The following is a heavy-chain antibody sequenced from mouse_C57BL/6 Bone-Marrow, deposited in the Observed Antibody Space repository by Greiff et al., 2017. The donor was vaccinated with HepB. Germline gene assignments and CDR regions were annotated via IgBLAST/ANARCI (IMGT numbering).Heavy chain of an antibody. CDR3: ARSVYYSNYVFAY. CDR1: GYTFTSYW. CDR2: IYPGSGST. V-gene: IGHV1-55*01. J-gene: IGHJ3*01. Sequence: VQLQQPGAELVKPGASVKMSCKASGYTFTSYWITWVKQRPGQGLEWIGDIYPGSGSTNYNEKFKSKATLTVDTSSSTAYMQLSSLTSEDSAVYYCARSVYYSNYVFAYWGQGTLVTVSA. D-gene: IGHD2-5*01.